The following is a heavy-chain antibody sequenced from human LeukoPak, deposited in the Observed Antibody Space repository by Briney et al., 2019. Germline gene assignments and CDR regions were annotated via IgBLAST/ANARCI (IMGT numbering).Heavy chain of an antibody. J-gene: IGHJ2*01. CDR1: GGTFSSYA. V-gene: IGHV1-69*05. CDR3: ASTDFVVVTAPERYWYFDL. CDR2: IIPIFGTA. Sequence: ASVKVSCKASGGTFSSYAISWVRQAPGQGLEWMGGIIPIFGTANYARKFQGRVTITTDESTSTAYMELSSLRSEDTAVYYCASTDFVVVTAPERYWYFDLWGRGTLVTVSS. D-gene: IGHD2-21*02.